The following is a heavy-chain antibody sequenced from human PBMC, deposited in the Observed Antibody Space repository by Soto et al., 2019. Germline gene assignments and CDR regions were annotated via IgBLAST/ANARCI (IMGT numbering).Heavy chain of an antibody. Sequence: QVQLVQSGAEVKKPGASVKVSCKASGYTFTSYGISWVRQAPGQGLEWMGWISAYNGNTNYAQKLHGRVTMTTDTSTSTAYMELRSLRSDDTAVYYCARFQWFGELPSFNWFDPWGQGTLVTVSS. D-gene: IGHD3-10*01. CDR2: ISAYNGNT. CDR1: GYTFTSYG. CDR3: ARFQWFGELPSFNWFDP. V-gene: IGHV1-18*04. J-gene: IGHJ5*02.